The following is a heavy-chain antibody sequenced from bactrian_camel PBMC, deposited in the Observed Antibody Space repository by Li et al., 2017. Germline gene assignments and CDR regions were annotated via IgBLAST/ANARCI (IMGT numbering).Heavy chain of an antibody. Sequence: VQLVESGGGSVQPGGSLRISCTGSGTAASRWFRQAPGKEREKVAHIDGDGTAGYAESVKGRFTVSKDNAKTTLYLQMNSLEPEDTALYYCGASAYRCATAALNSEYFGYWGQGTQVTVS. J-gene: IGHJ6*01. CDR1: GTAAS. CDR3: GASAYRCATAALNSEYFGY. CDR2: IDGDGTA. D-gene: IGHD1*01. V-gene: IGHV3S53*01.